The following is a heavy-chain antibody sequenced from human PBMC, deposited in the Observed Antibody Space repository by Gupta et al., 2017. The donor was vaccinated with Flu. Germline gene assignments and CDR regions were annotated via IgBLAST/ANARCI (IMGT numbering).Heavy chain of an antibody. CDR2: VSYDSVNK. CDR3: SRDHSDCPNYYYYMDV. V-gene: IGHV3-30-3*01. J-gene: IGHJ6*03. D-gene: IGHD2-21*02. CDR1: GFSLRGLA. Sequence: QVHRLETGGGVVQPGRSLRVSRAASGFSLRGLATHLVCQRPGEGLEELAVVSYDSVNKYYSDSVMSRCTISRDNTNNTLYLEVHSLRTDDTGVYFCSRDHSDCPNYYYYMDVWGKGTTVTVSS.